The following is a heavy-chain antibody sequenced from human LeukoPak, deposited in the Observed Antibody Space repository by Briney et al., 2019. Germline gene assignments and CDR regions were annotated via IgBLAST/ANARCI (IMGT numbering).Heavy chain of an antibody. D-gene: IGHD4-17*01. CDR2: FYYSGNT. J-gene: IGHJ4*02. V-gene: IGHV4-59*08. CDR3: ARLYGDYYTYFDY. Sequence: SETLSLTCTVSGGSISSDSWSWIRQPPGKGLEWIGYFYYSGNTNYNPSLKSRVTISVDTSKNQFSLKLSSVTAADTAVYYCARLYGDYYTYFDYWGQGTLVTVSS. CDR1: GGSISSDS.